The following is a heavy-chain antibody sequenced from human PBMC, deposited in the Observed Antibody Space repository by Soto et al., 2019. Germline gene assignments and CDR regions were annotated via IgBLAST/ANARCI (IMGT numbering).Heavy chain of an antibody. J-gene: IGHJ6*02. Sequence: QVQLVQSGAEVKKPGASVKVSCKASGYTFTSYGISWVRQAPGQGLEWMGWISAYNGNTNYAHKLQGRVTMTTDTSTSTAYMELRSLRSADTAVYYFASYCGSTSCPDKYGMDVWGQGSTVTVSS. CDR2: ISAYNGNT. CDR1: GYTFTSYG. D-gene: IGHD2-2*01. CDR3: ASYCGSTSCPDKYGMDV. V-gene: IGHV1-18*01.